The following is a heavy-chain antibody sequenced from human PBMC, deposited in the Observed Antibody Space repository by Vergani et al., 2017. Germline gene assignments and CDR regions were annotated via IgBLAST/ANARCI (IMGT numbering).Heavy chain of an antibody. V-gene: IGHV1-46*02. J-gene: IGHJ5*02. CDR3: ARSIGYCAGATCRAYYFDH. CDR1: GYIFKNYY. CDR2: LNPTTGHT. D-gene: IGHD2-21*01. Sequence: VQLVQSGAEVRKPGASVTVSCTASGYIFKNYYIHWLRQAPGQAFEWMGILNPTTGHTTSAQKFMGRVDMTRDPSTDTSTRTVQMTLSSLKSEDTAVYYCARSIGYCAGATCRAYYFDHWGQGTRVTVSS.